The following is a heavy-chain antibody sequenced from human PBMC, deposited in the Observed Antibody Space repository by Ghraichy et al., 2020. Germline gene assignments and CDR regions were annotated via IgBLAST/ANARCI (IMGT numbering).Heavy chain of an antibody. CDR3: ARRGITGTTRSFDY. V-gene: IGHV4-39*01. CDR2: IYYSGST. J-gene: IGHJ4*02. D-gene: IGHD1-7*01. CDR1: GGSISSSSYY. Sequence: SETLSLTCTVSGGSISSSSYYWGWIRQPPGKGLEWIGSIYYSGSTYYNTSLKSRVTISVDTSKNQFSLKLSSVTAADTAVYYCARRGITGTTRSFDYWGQGTLVTVSS.